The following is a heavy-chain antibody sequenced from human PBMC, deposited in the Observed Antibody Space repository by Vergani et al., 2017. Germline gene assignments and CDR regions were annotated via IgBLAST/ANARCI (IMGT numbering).Heavy chain of an antibody. V-gene: IGHV1-24*01. Sequence: QVQLVQSGAEVKKPGASVKFSCKVSGYTLTELSMHWVRQAPGKGLEWMGGFDPEDGETIYAQKFQGRVTMTEDTSTDTAYMEVSSLRSEDTAVYYCAAGGGAVAGIDYWGQGTLVTVSS. CDR3: AAGGGAVAGIDY. CDR1: GYTLTELS. J-gene: IGHJ4*02. CDR2: FDPEDGET. D-gene: IGHD6-19*01.